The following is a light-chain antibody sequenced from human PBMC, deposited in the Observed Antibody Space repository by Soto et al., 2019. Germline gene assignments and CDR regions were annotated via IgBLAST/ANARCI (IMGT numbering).Light chain of an antibody. CDR3: QGWDSSSDHHVV. CDR1: NIGSKS. J-gene: IGLJ2*01. CDR2: YDS. V-gene: IGLV3-21*04. Sequence: SYELTQPPSVSVAPGKTARITCGGNNIGSKSVHWYSQKPGQAPVLVIYYDSDRPSGIPDRFSGSNSGNTATLTISRVEDGDEADYYCQGWDSSSDHHVVFGGGTKVTVL.